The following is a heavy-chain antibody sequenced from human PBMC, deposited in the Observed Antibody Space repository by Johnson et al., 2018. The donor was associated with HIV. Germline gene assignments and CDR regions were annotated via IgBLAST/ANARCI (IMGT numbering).Heavy chain of an antibody. CDR1: GLTFSNAW. CDR3: ARDYGSGWYWSFDI. CDR2: IKQDGSEK. J-gene: IGHJ3*02. V-gene: IGHV3-7*01. D-gene: IGHD6-19*01. Sequence: VQLVESGGGLVKPGGSLRLSCAASGLTFSNAWMNWVRQAPGKGLEWVANIKQDGSEKYYVDSVKGRFTISRDNSKNTLYLQMNSLRAEDTAVYYCARDYGSGWYWSFDIWGQGTMVTVSS.